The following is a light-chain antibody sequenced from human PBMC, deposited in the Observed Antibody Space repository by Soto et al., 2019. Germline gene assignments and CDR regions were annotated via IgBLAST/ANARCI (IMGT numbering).Light chain of an antibody. V-gene: IGLV2-14*03. J-gene: IGLJ1*01. Sequence: QSALTQPASVSGSPGQSITISCTGTSSDVGAYNFVSWHQQHPGKAPQLIIYNVYDRPSGISYRFSGSKSGNTASLTISGLQGEDEADYYCSSYTISRTYVFGPGTKLTVL. CDR1: SSDVGAYNF. CDR3: SSYTISRTYV. CDR2: NVY.